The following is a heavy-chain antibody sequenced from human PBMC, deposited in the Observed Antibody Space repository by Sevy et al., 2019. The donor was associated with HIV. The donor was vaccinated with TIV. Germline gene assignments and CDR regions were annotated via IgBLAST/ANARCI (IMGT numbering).Heavy chain of an antibody. Sequence: GGSLRLSCAVSGFSFDSYGMTWVRQAPGKGLEWVSGISGSGTRTYYADSVKGRFSISRDNSKNRLYLQMNSLRSEDMAMYYCAEGGGGHYDPDEIGYYFYYYNMDVWGKGTTVTVSS. CDR3: AEGGGGHYDPDEIGYYFYYYNMDV. V-gene: IGHV3-23*01. J-gene: IGHJ6*03. CDR1: GFSFDSYG. D-gene: IGHD3-22*01. CDR2: ISGSGTRT.